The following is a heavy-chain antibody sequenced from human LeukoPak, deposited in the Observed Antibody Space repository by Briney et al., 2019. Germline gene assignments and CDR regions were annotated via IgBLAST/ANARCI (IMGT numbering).Heavy chain of an antibody. V-gene: IGHV3-53*01. CDR1: GFTVSSNY. J-gene: IGHJ5*02. CDR2: IYSGGST. D-gene: IGHD6-13*01. CDR3: ARDLGSSWFWFDP. Sequence: GRSLRLSCAASGFTVSSNYMSWVRQAPGKGLEWVSVIYSGGSTYYADSVKGRFTISRDNSKNTLYLQMNSLRAEDTAVYYCARDLGSSWFWFDPWGQGTLVTVSS.